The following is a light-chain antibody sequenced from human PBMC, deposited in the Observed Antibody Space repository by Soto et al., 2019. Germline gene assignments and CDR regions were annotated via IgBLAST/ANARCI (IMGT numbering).Light chain of an antibody. CDR1: QSVSSNN. CDR2: GAS. V-gene: IGKV3-20*01. J-gene: IGKJ3*01. CDR3: QQYGRYPFT. Sequence: EIVLTQSPGTLSLSPGERATLSCRASQSVSSNNLAWYQQRPGQAPRVVIYGASTRATGIPERFSGSGSGTDFTLTISRLEPEYFAVYYCQQYGRYPFTFGPWAKVDNK.